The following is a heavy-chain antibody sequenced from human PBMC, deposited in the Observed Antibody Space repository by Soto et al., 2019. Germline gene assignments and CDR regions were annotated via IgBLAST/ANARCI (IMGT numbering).Heavy chain of an antibody. Sequence: QVQLVQSGAEVKKPGASVKVSCKASGYTFTTYGISWVRQAPGQGLEWMGWISAYNGNTNSARNLQDRVTMTTDTSXXTAYMELRSLRSDDTAVYYCARDRGYDTSAYYPDYRGQGTLVTVSS. CDR3: ARDRGYDTSAYYPDY. CDR2: ISAYNGNT. CDR1: GYTFTTYG. D-gene: IGHD3-22*01. V-gene: IGHV1-18*01. J-gene: IGHJ4*02.